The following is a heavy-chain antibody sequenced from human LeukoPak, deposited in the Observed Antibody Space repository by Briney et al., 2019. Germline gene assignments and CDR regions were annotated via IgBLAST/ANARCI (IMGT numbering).Heavy chain of an antibody. J-gene: IGHJ5*02. CDR1: GITVSSNY. V-gene: IGHV3-53*01. Sequence: QPGGSLRLSCAASGITVSSNYMSWVRQAPGKGLEWVSVIYSGGSTYYADSVKGRFTISRDNSKNTLYLQMNSLRAEDTAVYYCARRGSTRSYGYWFDPWGQGTLVTVSS. CDR2: IYSGGST. D-gene: IGHD1-26*01. CDR3: ARRGSTRSYGYWFDP.